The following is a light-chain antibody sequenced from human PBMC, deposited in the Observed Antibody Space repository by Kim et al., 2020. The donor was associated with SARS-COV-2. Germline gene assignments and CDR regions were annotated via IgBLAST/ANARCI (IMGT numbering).Light chain of an antibody. CDR1: ALPKQF. J-gene: IGLJ2*01. Sequence: VSPGQTARITCSGDALPKQFAYWYQQKSGQAPVLLIYKDSERPSGIPERFSGSSSGTIVTLTISGVQAEDEADYYCQSADSSGTVVFGGGTQLTVL. CDR3: QSADSSGTVV. V-gene: IGLV3-25*03. CDR2: KDS.